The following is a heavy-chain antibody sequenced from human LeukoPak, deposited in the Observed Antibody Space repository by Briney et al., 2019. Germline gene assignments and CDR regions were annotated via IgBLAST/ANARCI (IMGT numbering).Heavy chain of an antibody. D-gene: IGHD6-13*01. V-gene: IGHV4-59*12. CDR3: ARYSSTWPYWYFDL. Sequence: ASETLSLTCTVSGGSISSYYWSWIRQPPGKGLEWIGYIYYSGSTNYNPSLKSRVTISVDTSKNQFSLELTSVTAADTAVYYCARYSSTWPYWYFDLWGRGTLVTVSS. CDR2: IYYSGST. J-gene: IGHJ2*01. CDR1: GGSISSYY.